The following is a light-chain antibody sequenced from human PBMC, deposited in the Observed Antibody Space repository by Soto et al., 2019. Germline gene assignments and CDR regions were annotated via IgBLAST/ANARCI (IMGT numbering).Light chain of an antibody. CDR3: QQNYRATPWT. J-gene: IGKJ1*01. V-gene: IGKV1-39*01. Sequence: DIQITQSPPSVSSSLVDIISITCRASQSISRYLNWYQHKPGKAPKLLINAASSLERGVPSRFSGGGSGTDFTLNISSLQPDDFATYYCQQNYRATPWTFGQGTKVDI. CDR2: AAS. CDR1: QSISRY.